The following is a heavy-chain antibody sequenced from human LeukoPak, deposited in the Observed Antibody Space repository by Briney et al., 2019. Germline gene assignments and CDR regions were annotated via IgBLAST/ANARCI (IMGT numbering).Heavy chain of an antibody. CDR2: IVVGSGNT. Sequence: ASVMVSCKASGFTYTSSAVQAVRQASGQRLEWIGWIVVGSGNTNYAQKFQERVTITRDMSTSTAYMELSSLRSEDTAVYYCAAAYIVGATQIFDYWGQGTLVTVSS. CDR1: GFTYTSSA. V-gene: IGHV1-58*01. J-gene: IGHJ4*02. CDR3: AAAYIVGATQIFDY. D-gene: IGHD1-26*01.